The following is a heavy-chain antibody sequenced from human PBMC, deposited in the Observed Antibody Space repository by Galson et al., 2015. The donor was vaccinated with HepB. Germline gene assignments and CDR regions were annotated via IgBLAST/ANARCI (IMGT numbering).Heavy chain of an antibody. CDR2: IYYSGST. Sequence: LTCTVSGGSISSSSYYWGWIRQPPGKGLEWIGSIYYSGSTYYNPSLKSRVTISVDTSKNQFSLKLSSVTAADTAVYYCARDGRPGGVLWFGESNGMDVWGQGTTVTVSS. CDR3: ARDGRPGGVLWFGESNGMDV. J-gene: IGHJ6*02. V-gene: IGHV4-39*07. D-gene: IGHD3-10*01. CDR1: GGSISSSSYY.